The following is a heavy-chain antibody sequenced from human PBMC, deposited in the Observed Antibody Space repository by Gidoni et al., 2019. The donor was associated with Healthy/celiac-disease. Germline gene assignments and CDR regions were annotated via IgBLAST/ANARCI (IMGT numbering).Heavy chain of an antibody. CDR3: ARALYDYIWGSSALNYAYYGMDV. D-gene: IGHD3-16*01. CDR1: GFTFSSYS. Sequence: EVQLVESGGGLVKPGGSLRLSCAASGFTFSSYSMNWVRTAPGKGLEWVSSISSSSSSIYYADSVKGRFTISRDNAKNSLYLQMNSLRAEDTAVYYCARALYDYIWGSSALNYAYYGMDVWGQGTTVTVSS. J-gene: IGHJ6*02. CDR2: ISSSSSSI. V-gene: IGHV3-21*01.